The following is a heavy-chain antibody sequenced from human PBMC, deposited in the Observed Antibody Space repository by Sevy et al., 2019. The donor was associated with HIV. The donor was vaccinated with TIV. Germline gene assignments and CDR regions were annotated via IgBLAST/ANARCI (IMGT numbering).Heavy chain of an antibody. D-gene: IGHD3-10*01. CDR2: ISFGGADT. CDR3: AKDRVSGSYYTGDFDS. Sequence: GGSLRLSCAASGFTFATYAMTWVRQAPGKGLEWVSVISFGGADTYYADSVKGRFTISRDNSKNTLYLQMNSLRAEDTAVFDCAKDRVSGSYYTGDFDSWGQGTLVTVSS. J-gene: IGHJ4*02. CDR1: GFTFATYA. V-gene: IGHV3-23*01.